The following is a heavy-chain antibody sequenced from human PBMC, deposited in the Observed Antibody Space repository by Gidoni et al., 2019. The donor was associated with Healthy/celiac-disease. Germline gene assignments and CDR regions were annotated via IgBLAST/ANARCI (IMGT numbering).Heavy chain of an antibody. CDR1: GFTFRSYA. J-gene: IGHJ4*02. V-gene: IGHV3-23*01. CDR3: AKAAYYDFWSGYLFDY. Sequence: EVQLLESGGGLVQPGGSLRLSCAASGFTFRSYAMSWVRQAPGKGLEWVSAISGSGGSTYYADSVKGRFTISRDNCKNTLYLQMNSLRAEDTAVYYCAKAAYYDFWSGYLFDYWGQGTLVTVSS. CDR2: ISGSGGST. D-gene: IGHD3-3*01.